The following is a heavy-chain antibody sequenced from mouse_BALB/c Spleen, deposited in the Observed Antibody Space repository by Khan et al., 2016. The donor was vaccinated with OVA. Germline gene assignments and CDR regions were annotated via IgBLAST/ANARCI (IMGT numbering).Heavy chain of an antibody. CDR3: ARGNYYGYYCDY. Sequence: EVKLLESGPGLVKPSQSLSLTCTVTGYSITSGYAWNWIRQFPGNKLEWMGYISYSGVTSYTPSLKSQISITRDTSKNQFFLQLNSVTTEDTATYYCARGNYYGYYCDYWGQGTTLTVSS. J-gene: IGHJ2*01. CDR2: ISYSGVT. CDR1: GYSITSGYA. D-gene: IGHD1-1*01. V-gene: IGHV3-2*02.